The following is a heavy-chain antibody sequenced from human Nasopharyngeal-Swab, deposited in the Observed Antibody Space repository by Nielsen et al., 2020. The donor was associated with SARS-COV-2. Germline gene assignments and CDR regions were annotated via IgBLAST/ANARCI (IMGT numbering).Heavy chain of an antibody. CDR1: GYTFTGYY. V-gene: IGHV1-2*06. J-gene: IGHJ6*02. CDR3: ARRIEWEPDV. Sequence: ASVKVSCKASGYTFTGYYMHWVRQAPGQGLEWMGRINPNSGGTNYAQKFQGRVTMTRDTSISTAYMEPSSLRSEDTAVYYCARRIEWEPDVWGQGTTVTVSS. CDR2: INPNSGGT. D-gene: IGHD1-26*01.